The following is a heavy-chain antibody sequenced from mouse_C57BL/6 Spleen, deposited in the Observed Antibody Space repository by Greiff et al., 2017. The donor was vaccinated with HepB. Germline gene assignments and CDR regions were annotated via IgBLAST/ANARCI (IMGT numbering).Heavy chain of an antibody. CDR2: ISSGSSTI. Sequence: EVQVVESGGGLVKPGGSLKLSCAASGFTFSDYGMHWVRQAPEKGLEWVAYISSGSSTIYYADTVKGRFTISRDNAENTLFLQMTSLRSEDTAMYYCARGYGNYGAMDYWGQGTAVTVSS. CDR1: GFTFSDYG. J-gene: IGHJ4*01. V-gene: IGHV5-17*01. D-gene: IGHD2-1*01. CDR3: ARGYGNYGAMDY.